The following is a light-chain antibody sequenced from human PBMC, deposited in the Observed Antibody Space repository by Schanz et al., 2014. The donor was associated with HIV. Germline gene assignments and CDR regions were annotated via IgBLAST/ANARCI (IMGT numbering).Light chain of an antibody. CDR1: QSVTSNL. V-gene: IGKV3-20*01. J-gene: IGKJ1*01. CDR3: QQYGSSPAT. Sequence: EIVMTQSPATLSLSPGERAALSCRASQSVTSNLLAWYQQKPGQAPRLLIFGASKRATGIPDRFSGSESGTEFTLTISSLQSEDFAVYYCQQYGSSPATFGQGTKVEIK. CDR2: GAS.